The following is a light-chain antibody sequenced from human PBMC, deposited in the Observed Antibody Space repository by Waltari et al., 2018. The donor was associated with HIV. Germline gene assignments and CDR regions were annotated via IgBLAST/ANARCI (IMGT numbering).Light chain of an antibody. Sequence: QSALTQPPAASGSPGQSVTLSCAGTSRAIGLYNFVSWYQHHPGKAPKLMISEVSRRPSGVPDRFSGSKSANTASLTVSGLQAEDEAAYYCFSYAGNNYLLFGGGTKLTVL. V-gene: IGLV2-8*01. J-gene: IGLJ2*01. CDR1: SRAIGLYNF. CDR2: EVS. CDR3: FSYAGNNYLL.